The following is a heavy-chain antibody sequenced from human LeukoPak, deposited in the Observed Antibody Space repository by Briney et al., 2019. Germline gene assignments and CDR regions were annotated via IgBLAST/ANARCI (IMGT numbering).Heavy chain of an antibody. CDR2: LYHGVRT. Sequence: PGGSMRLSCAASGFTVNTHFMSWVRQAPGKGLEWVSVLYHGVRTYYADSVKGRFTISRDSSKNTVYLQMQNLRAEDTAVYYCTRDRDDSSVLHYFDYWGQGALVTVSS. CDR3: TRDRDDSSVLHYFDY. J-gene: IGHJ4*02. V-gene: IGHV3-66*02. D-gene: IGHD3-22*01. CDR1: GFTVNTHF.